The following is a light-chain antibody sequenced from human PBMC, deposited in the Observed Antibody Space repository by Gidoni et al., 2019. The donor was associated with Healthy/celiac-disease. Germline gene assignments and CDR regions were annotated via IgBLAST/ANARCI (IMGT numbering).Light chain of an antibody. J-gene: IGKJ4*01. CDR1: QDISNY. V-gene: IGKV1-33*01. CDR2: DAS. CDR3: QQYDNLPLT. Sequence: DIQMTQSPSSLSASVGDRDTITCQASQDISNYLNWYQQKPGKAPKLLIYDASNLETGVPSRISGSGSGTDFTFTISSLQPEDIATYYCQQYDNLPLTFGGGTKVEIK.